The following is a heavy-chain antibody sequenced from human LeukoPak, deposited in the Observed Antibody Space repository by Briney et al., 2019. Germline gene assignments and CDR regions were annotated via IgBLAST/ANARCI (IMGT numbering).Heavy chain of an antibody. CDR1: GFDFRSYS. CDR2: ISSSGSTI. CDR3: AKDGDAFDI. Sequence: GGSLRLSCAASGFDFRSYSMNWVRQAPGKGLEWVSYISSSGSTIYYADSVKGRFTISRDNAKNSLYLQMNSLRAENTAVYYCAKDGDAFDIWGQGTMVTVSS. V-gene: IGHV3-48*04. J-gene: IGHJ3*02.